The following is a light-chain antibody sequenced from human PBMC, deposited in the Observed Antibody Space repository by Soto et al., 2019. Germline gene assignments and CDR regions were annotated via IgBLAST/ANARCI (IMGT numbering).Light chain of an antibody. V-gene: IGKV1-9*01. CDR1: QGISSY. CDR2: AAS. Sequence: DIQLTQSPSFLSSSVGDRVTITCRPRQGISSYLAWYQQKPGKAPTLLIYAASTLQSGVPSRFSGSGSGTEFTRTIGSLQPEDFATYYWQQLNSYPLTFGGGTKVEIK. CDR3: QQLNSYPLT. J-gene: IGKJ4*01.